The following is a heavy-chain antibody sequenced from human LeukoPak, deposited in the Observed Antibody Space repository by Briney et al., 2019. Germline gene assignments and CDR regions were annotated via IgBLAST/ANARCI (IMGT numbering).Heavy chain of an antibody. Sequence: ASVKVSCKASGYTFTSYGISWVRQAPGQGLEWMGWISAYNGDTNYAQKLQGRVTMTTDTSTSTAYMELRSLRSDDTAVYYCAKSQGGSYRKGFFYYFDYWGQGTLVTVSS. V-gene: IGHV1-18*01. CDR1: GYTFTSYG. CDR2: ISAYNGDT. D-gene: IGHD1-26*01. J-gene: IGHJ4*02. CDR3: AKSQGGSYRKGFFYYFDY.